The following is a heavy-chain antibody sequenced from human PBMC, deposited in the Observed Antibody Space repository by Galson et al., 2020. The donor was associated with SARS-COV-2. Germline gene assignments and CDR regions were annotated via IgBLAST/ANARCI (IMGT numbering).Heavy chain of an antibody. V-gene: IGHV3-21*01. CDR2: ISSSSSYI. J-gene: IGHJ3*02. D-gene: IGHD5-12*01. Sequence: GESLKISCAASGFTFSSYSMNWVRQAPGKGLEWVSSISSSSSYIYYADSVKGRFTISRDNAKNSLYLQMNSLRAEDTAVYYCARPGPDGYNYWDAFDIWGQGTRVTGSS. CDR1: GFTFSSYS. CDR3: ARPGPDGYNYWDAFDI.